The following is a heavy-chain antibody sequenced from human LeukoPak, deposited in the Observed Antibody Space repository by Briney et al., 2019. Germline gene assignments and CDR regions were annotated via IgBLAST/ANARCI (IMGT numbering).Heavy chain of an antibody. J-gene: IGHJ2*01. CDR2: IYYSGST. CDR1: GGSISRSRDY. CDR3: ARKASGWYRIYTDWYFDL. V-gene: IGHV4-61*05. D-gene: IGHD6-19*01. Sequence: SETLSLTCTVSGGSISRSRDYWGWIRQPPGKGLEWIGYIYYSGSTNYKPSLKSRVTISVDTSKNQFSLKLSSVTAADTAVYYCARKASGWYRIYTDWYFDLWGRGTLVTVSS.